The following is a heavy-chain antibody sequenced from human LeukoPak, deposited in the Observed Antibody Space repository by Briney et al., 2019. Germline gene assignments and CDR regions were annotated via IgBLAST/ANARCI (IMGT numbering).Heavy chain of an antibody. D-gene: IGHD3-10*01. Sequence: GGSLRLSCEGSGFTFSSYEMNWVRQAPGKGLEWVAYIGTGGDSIYYADSVRGRFTISRDNAKNSLSLQLNSLTVDDTAVYYCARDRGVSVAGTAYWYFDLWGRGTLLTVSS. CDR2: IGTGGDSI. CDR1: GFTFSSYE. V-gene: IGHV3-48*03. CDR3: ARDRGVSVAGTAYWYFDL. J-gene: IGHJ2*01.